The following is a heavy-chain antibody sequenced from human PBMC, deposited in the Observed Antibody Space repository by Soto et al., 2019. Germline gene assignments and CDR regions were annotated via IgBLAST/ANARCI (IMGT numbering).Heavy chain of an antibody. CDR1: GGSFSGYY. CDR2: INHSGST. D-gene: IGHD2-2*01. Sequence: SETLSLTCAVYGGSFSGYYWSWIRQPPGKGLEWIGEINHSGSTNYNPSLKSRVTISVDTSKNQFSLKLSSVTAADTAVYYCARDPRAVVVPAATNNDYWGQGTLVTVSS. CDR3: ARDPRAVVVPAATNNDY. J-gene: IGHJ4*02. V-gene: IGHV4-34*01.